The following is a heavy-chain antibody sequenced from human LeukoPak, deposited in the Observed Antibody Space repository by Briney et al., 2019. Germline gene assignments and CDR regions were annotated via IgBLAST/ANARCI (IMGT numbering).Heavy chain of an antibody. CDR2: ISGSGGST. J-gene: IGHJ4*02. D-gene: IGHD4-11*01. CDR3: AKTKDYPYYFDY. Sequence: GGSLRLSCAASGFTVTNNYISWVRQAPGKGPEWVSAISGSGGSTYYADSVKGRFTISRDNSKNTLYLQMNSLRAEDTAVYYCAKTKDYPYYFDYWGQGTLVTVSS. CDR1: GFTVTNNY. V-gene: IGHV3-23*01.